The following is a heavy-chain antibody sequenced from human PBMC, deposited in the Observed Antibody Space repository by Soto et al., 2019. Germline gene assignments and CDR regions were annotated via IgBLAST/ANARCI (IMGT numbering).Heavy chain of an antibody. CDR3: ARDREQLAPEAGFDX. D-gene: IGHD6-6*01. Sequence: VASVKVSCKASGGTFSSYTISWVRQAPGQGLEWMGRIIPILGIANYAQKFQGRVTITADKSTSTAYMELSSLRSEDTAVYYCARDREQLAPEAGFDXWGQGTLVTVSS. V-gene: IGHV1-69*04. CDR2: IIPILGIA. CDR1: GGTFSSYT. J-gene: IGHJ4*02.